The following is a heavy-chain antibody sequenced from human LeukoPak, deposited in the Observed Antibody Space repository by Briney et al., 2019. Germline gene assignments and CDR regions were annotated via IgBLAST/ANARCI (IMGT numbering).Heavy chain of an antibody. CDR2: IYTSGST. D-gene: IGHD4-23*01. J-gene: IGHJ4*02. V-gene: IGHV4-4*09. Sequence: KPSETLSLTCTVSGGSISSYYWSWIRQPPGKGLEWIGYIYTSGSTNYNPSLKSRVTISVDTSKNQFSLKLSSVTAADTAVYYCARQAGGTSGPFDYWGQGTLVTVSS. CDR1: GGSISSYY. CDR3: ARQAGGTSGPFDY.